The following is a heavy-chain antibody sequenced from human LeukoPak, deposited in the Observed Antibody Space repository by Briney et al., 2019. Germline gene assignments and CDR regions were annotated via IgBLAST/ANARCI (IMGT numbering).Heavy chain of an antibody. J-gene: IGHJ4*02. CDR3: TRMTTGHDY. V-gene: IGHV4-34*01. CDR1: GVSFNDYY. D-gene: IGHD4-17*01. Sequence: SETLSLTXAVSGVSFNDYYWXXXXQTPGKGLEWIGXXNXXGYPNDXPSLXXRVTLXXXTXRKQFSLNLRSVTVADTGIYYCTRMTTGHDYWGQGTLVTVSS. CDR2: XNXXGYP.